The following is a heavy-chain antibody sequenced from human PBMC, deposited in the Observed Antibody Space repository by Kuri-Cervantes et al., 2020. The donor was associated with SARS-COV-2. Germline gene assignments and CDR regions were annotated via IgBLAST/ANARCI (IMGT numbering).Heavy chain of an antibody. V-gene: IGHV4-34*01. CDR3: GSPAGGYKSGFDSLGF. CDR2: IHGSGGA. CDR1: GVSFRGYY. Sequence: SETLSLTCTFSGVSFRGYYWSWIRQPSGKGLEWIGEIHGSGGATYNSSLKSRVTLSVDASKNQFSLRLTSVTAADTAVYYCGSPAGGYKSGFDSLGFWGQGTLVTVSS. D-gene: IGHD5-18*01. J-gene: IGHJ4*02.